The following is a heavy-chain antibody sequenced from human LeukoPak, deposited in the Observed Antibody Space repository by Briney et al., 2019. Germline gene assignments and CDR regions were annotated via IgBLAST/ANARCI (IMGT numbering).Heavy chain of an antibody. D-gene: IGHD3-9*01. Sequence: SETVSLTCAGYGGFFSAYYWSGVRQPRGKGLEGIGESTQRGSNHYNLSLKSHVTISVATSKKQFSLRLSSVTAADTAVYYCARAGLRFFDWSQSYYYAMDVWGQGTTVTVSS. V-gene: IGHV4-34*01. CDR3: ARAGLRFFDWSQSYYYAMDV. CDR2: STQRGSN. CDR1: GGFFSAYY. J-gene: IGHJ6*02.